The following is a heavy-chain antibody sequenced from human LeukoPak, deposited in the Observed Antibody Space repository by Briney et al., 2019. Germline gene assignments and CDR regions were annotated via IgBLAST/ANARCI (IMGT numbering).Heavy chain of an antibody. CDR1: GFTFSSYA. D-gene: IGHD2-15*01. V-gene: IGHV3-23*01. CDR2: ISDSGGNT. CDR3: AKGSCSGGTCDYGMDV. Sequence: PGGSLRLSCAASGFTFSSYAMSWVRQAPGKGLEWVSTISDSGGNTYYADSVKGRFTISRDNSKSTLYLQMNSLRAEDTAVYYCAKGSCSGGTCDYGMDVWGQGTTVTVSS. J-gene: IGHJ6*02.